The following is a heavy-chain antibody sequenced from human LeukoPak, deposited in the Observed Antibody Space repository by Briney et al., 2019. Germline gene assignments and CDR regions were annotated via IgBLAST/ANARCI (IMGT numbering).Heavy chain of an antibody. CDR3: AREGGFYRPLDY. CDR1: GGSVTSTNW. CDR2: VHLDGRT. V-gene: IGHV4-4*02. Sequence: PSETLSLTCDVSGGSVTSTNWWTGVRQPPGKGLEWIGEVHLDGRTNYNPSLKSRLIMAVDLPENHISLRLTSVTAADTAVYYCAREGGFYRPLDYSGQGTLVTVSS. D-gene: IGHD3-3*01. J-gene: IGHJ4*02.